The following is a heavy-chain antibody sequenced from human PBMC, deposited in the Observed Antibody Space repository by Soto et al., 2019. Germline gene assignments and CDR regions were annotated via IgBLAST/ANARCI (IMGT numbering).Heavy chain of an antibody. CDR1: GGYFSGYY. CDR2: INHSGST. Sequence: SATLSLTYAVYGGYFSGYYWSWIRQPPGKGLEWIGEINHSGSTNYNPSLKSRVTISVDTSKNQFSLKLSSVTAADTAVYYCARGGEKGGYGSIAVDAFDIWGQGTMVTLSS. D-gene: IGHD3-10*01. J-gene: IGHJ3*02. CDR3: ARGGEKGGYGSIAVDAFDI. V-gene: IGHV4-34*01.